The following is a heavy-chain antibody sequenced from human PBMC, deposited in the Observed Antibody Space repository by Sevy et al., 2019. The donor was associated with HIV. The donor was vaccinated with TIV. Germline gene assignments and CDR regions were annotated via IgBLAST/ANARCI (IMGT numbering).Heavy chain of an antibody. J-gene: IGHJ4*02. D-gene: IGHD3-10*01. CDR3: ARGSGRLFSTGGIDY. Sequence: ASVKVSCKASGYTFTGYYMHWVRQAPGQGLEWMGWINPNSGGTNYAQKFQGRVPMTRDTSIGTAYMELGRLRSDDTAVYYCARGSGRLFSTGGIDYWGQGTLVTVSS. V-gene: IGHV1-2*02. CDR1: GYTFTGYY. CDR2: INPNSGGT.